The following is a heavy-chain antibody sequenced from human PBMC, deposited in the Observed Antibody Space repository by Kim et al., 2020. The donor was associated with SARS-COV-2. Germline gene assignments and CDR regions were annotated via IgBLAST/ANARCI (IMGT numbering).Heavy chain of an antibody. CDR3: ARRGVRGVIYAFDI. J-gene: IGHJ3*02. V-gene: IGHV4-34*01. Sequence: TPSLKSRVTISVDTSKNQFSLKLSSVTAADTAVYYCARRGVRGVIYAFDIWGQGTMVTVSS. D-gene: IGHD3-10*01.